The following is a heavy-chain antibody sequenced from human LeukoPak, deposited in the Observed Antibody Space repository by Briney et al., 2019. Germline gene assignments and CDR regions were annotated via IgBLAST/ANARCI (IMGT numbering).Heavy chain of an antibody. CDR1: GGSISSYY. V-gene: IGHV4-59*01. Sequence: SETLSLNCTVSGGSISSYYWSWIRQPPGKGLEWIGYIYYSGSTNYNPSLKSRVTISVDTSKNQFSLKLSSVTAADTAVYYCARDRSYSGYDLSYGMDVWGQGTTVTVSS. CDR2: IYYSGST. CDR3: ARDRSYSGYDLSYGMDV. D-gene: IGHD5-12*01. J-gene: IGHJ6*02.